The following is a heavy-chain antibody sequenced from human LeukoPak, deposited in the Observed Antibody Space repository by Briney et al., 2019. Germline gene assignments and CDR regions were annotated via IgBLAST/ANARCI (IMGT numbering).Heavy chain of an antibody. CDR2: INQGGSEK. CDR3: ARDVGDP. D-gene: IGHD1-26*01. CDR1: GFTFSTYW. Sequence: PGGSLRLSCAPSGFTFSTYWMGWVRQAPGKGLEWLANINQGGSEKYYVDSVKGRFTISRDNAKNSLLLQMNSLRAEDTAVYYCARDVGDPWGQGTLVTVSS. J-gene: IGHJ5*02. V-gene: IGHV3-7*01.